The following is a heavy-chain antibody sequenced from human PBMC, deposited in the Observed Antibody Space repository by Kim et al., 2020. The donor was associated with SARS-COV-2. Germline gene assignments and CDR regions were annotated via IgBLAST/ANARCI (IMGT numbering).Heavy chain of an antibody. V-gene: IGHV3-15*01. J-gene: IGHJ4*02. D-gene: IGHD6-6*01. CDR1: GFSFSNAW. CDR2: IRSKPDGGTT. Sequence: GGSLRLSCAASGFSFSNAWMSWVRQAPGKGLEWVGRIRSKPDGGTTDYAAPVKGRFTISRDDSKKTLYLQMNSLKTEDTAVYYCTTDRRSFDHWGQGALV. CDR3: TTDRRSFDH.